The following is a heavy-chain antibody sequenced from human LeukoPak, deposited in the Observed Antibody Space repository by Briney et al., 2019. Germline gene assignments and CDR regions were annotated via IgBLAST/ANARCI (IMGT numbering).Heavy chain of an antibody. D-gene: IGHD5-12*01. J-gene: IGHJ4*02. CDR3: AKDGPGYIVATSSWDY. Sequence: GGSLRLSCAASGFTFRSYSMNWVRQAPGKGLEWVSYISGSSNSIYYADTVKGRFTISRDNAKNSLYLQMNSLRAEDTAVYYCAKDGPGYIVATSSWDYWGQGTLVTVSS. CDR2: ISGSSNSI. V-gene: IGHV3-48*01. CDR1: GFTFRSYS.